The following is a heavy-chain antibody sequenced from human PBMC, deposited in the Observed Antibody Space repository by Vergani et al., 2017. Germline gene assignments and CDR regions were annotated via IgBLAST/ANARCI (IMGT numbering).Heavy chain of an antibody. Sequence: EVQLVESGGGLVKPGGSLRLSCAASGFTFSSYSMNWVRQAPGKGLEWVSSISSSSSYIYYADSVKGRFTISRDNAKNSLYLQMNSRRAEDTAVYYCARRSAGYCSGGSCYIIDDWGQGTLVTVAS. V-gene: IGHV3-21*01. J-gene: IGHJ4*02. D-gene: IGHD2-15*01. CDR3: ARRSAGYCSGGSCYIIDD. CDR2: ISSSSSYI. CDR1: GFTFSSYS.